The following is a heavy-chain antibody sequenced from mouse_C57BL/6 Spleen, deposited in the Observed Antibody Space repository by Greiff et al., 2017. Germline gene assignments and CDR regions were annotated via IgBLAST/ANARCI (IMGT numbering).Heavy chain of an antibody. J-gene: IGHJ3*01. CDR1: GYTFTGYW. CDR2: IIPGSGST. V-gene: IGHV1-9*01. Sequence: VQLQQSGAELMKPGASVKLSCKATGYTFTGYWIEWVKQRPGHGLEWIGEIIPGSGSTNYNEKFKGKATFTADQYSNTAYMQLSSLTTEDSAIYSCARPGSSGPFAYWGQGTLVTVSA. D-gene: IGHD3-2*02. CDR3: ARPGSSGPFAY.